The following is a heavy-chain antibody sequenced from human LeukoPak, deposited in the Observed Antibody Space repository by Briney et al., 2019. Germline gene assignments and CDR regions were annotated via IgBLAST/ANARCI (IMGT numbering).Heavy chain of an antibody. CDR2: LQNDGNEE. V-gene: IGHV3-23*05. CDR3: AKRALEGSGYLYYFDY. Sequence: PGGSLRLSCAAAGFTFSSYAMSWVRQAPGKGLEWVASLQNDGNEEHYAESLKGRFTISRDRSKNTLYLEMNSLRAEDTAVYYCAKRALEGSGYLYYFDYWGQGTLVTVSS. CDR1: GFTFSSYA. J-gene: IGHJ4*02. D-gene: IGHD3-22*01.